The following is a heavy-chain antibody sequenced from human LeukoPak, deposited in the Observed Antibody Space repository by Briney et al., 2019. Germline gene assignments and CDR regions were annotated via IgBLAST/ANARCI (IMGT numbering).Heavy chain of an antibody. CDR3: ARTPRDGYNSPYFDY. J-gene: IGHJ4*02. CDR2: INHSGST. CDR1: GGSFSGYY. D-gene: IGHD5-24*01. V-gene: IGHV4-34*01. Sequence: SETLSLTCAVYGGSFSGYYWSWIRQPPGKGLEWIGEINHSGSTYYNPSLNSRVTISVDTSKNQFSLKLSSVTAADTAVFYCARTPRDGYNSPYFDYWGQGTLVTVSS.